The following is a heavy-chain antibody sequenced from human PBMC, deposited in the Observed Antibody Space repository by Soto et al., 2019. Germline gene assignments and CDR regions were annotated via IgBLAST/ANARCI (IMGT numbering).Heavy chain of an antibody. CDR2: ISAYNGNT. J-gene: IGHJ6*02. CDR3: ARGAPPMVRYPTVWGYYYGMVV. V-gene: IGHV1-18*04. Sequence: XSVKVSFKASGYSFTSYGIIWVRQAPGQGLEWMGWISAYNGNTNYAQKLQGRVTMTTDTSTSTAYMELRSLRSDDTAVYYCARGAPPMVRYPTVWGYYYGMVVWGQGTTVTVSS. CDR1: GYSFTSYG. D-gene: IGHD3-10*01.